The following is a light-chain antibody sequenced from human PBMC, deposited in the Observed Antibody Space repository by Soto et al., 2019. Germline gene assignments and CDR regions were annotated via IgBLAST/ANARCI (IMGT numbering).Light chain of an antibody. CDR1: SSDVGDNS. CDR2: DVS. V-gene: IGLV2-14*01. CDR3: SSYTSSSTLVV. Sequence: QSALTQPASVSGSPGQSITISCTGTSSDVGDNSVSWYQQHPGKAPQLMIYDVSSRPSGVSNRFSASKSGNTASLTISGLPAEDESDYYCSSYTSSSTLVVFGGGTKLTVL. J-gene: IGLJ2*01.